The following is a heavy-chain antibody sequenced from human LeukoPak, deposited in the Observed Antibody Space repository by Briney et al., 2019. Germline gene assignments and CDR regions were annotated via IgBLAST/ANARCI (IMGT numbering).Heavy chain of an antibody. CDR1: GYSISSGYY. V-gene: IGHV4-38-2*02. Sequence: SETLSLTCTVSGYSISSGYYWGWIRQPPGKGLEWIGSIYHSGSTYYNPSLKSRVTISVDTSKNQFSLKLSSVTAADTAVYYCARVGATKLDYWGQGTLVTVSS. CDR2: IYHSGST. J-gene: IGHJ4*02. CDR3: ARVGATKLDY. D-gene: IGHD1-26*01.